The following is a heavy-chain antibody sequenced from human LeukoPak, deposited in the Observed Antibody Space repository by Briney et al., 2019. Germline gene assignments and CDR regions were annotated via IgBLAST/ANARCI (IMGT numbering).Heavy chain of an antibody. CDR2: INHSGST. V-gene: IGHV4-34*01. D-gene: IGHD6-19*01. CDR3: ARAVAGTMGAFDI. J-gene: IGHJ3*02. CDR1: GGSFSGYY. Sequence: PSETLSLTCAVYGGSFSGYYWSWIRQPPGKGLEWIGEINHSGSTNYNPSLKSRVTISVDTSKNQFSLKLSSVTAADTAVYYCARAVAGTMGAFDIWGQGTMVTVSS.